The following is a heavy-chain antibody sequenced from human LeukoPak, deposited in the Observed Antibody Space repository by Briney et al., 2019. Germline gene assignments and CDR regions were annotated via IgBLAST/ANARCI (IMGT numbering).Heavy chain of an antibody. D-gene: IGHD2-2*01. CDR2: IIPIFGTA. Sequence: ASVKVSCKASGGTFSSYAISWVRQAPGQGLEWMGGIIPIFGTANYAQKFQGRVTITADESTSTAYMELSSLRSEDTAVYYCARVSVVPAAMGTWFDSWGQGTLVTVSS. CDR3: ARVSVVPAAMGTWFDS. J-gene: IGHJ5*01. V-gene: IGHV1-69*13. CDR1: GGTFSSYA.